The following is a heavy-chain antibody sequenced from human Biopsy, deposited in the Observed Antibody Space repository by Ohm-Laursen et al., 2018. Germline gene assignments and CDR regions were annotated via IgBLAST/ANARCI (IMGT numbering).Heavy chain of an antibody. CDR1: RFTFSRYW. D-gene: IGHD3-10*01. J-gene: IGHJ5*02. CDR3: ARGGEGSGSFVKPPKTWFDP. V-gene: IGHV3-7*01. Sequence: SLRLSCAASRFTFSRYWMNWVRQAPGQGLEWVANINQDGSEKYYVDSVKGRFTISRVNAENSLYLEMNSLRTEDTAVYYCARGGEGSGSFVKPPKTWFDPWGQGTLVTVSS. CDR2: INQDGSEK.